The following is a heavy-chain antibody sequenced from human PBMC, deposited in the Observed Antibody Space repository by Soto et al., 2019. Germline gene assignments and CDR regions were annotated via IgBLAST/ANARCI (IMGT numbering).Heavy chain of an antibody. D-gene: IGHD3-16*02. CDR3: ARWPQPRYTADPYAVDV. CDR1: GGTFSSSG. Sequence: QVHLVQSGTEVKKPGSSVKVSCKASGGTFSSSGFSWVRQAPGQGLEWMGMIVPSLDTTNYAQKLQARVTITAEEVTSTAYMELRSLRSEDTAVYYCARWPQPRYTADPYAVDVWGQGTRVIVSS. CDR2: IVPSLDTT. J-gene: IGHJ6*02. V-gene: IGHV1-69*11.